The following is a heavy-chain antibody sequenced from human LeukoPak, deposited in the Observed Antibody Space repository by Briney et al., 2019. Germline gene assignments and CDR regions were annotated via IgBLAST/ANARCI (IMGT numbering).Heavy chain of an antibody. D-gene: IGHD3-22*01. V-gene: IGHV1-18*01. CDR3: ARGYYDSSGYFDY. CDR1: GYTFSSYS. CDR2: ISAYNGNT. J-gene: IGHJ4*02. Sequence: ASVKVSCKASGYTFSSYSISWLRQAPGQGLEWMGWISAYNGNTDYAQKFQGRVTMTTDTSTTTAYMELRSLRSYDTAIYYCARGYYDSSGYFDYWGQGTLVTVSS.